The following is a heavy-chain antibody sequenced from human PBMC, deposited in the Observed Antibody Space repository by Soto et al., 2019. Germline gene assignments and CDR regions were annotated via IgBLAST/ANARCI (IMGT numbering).Heavy chain of an antibody. CDR3: ARKLRECSSTSCSYYGMEV. D-gene: IGHD2-2*01. Sequence: SQTLSLTCAISGDSVSSNSAAWNWIRQSPSRGLEWLGRTYYRSKWYNDYAVSVKSRITINPDTSKNQFSLQLNSVTPEDKAVYYCARKLRECSSTSCSYYGMEVWGQGTTVTVSS. V-gene: IGHV6-1*01. CDR2: TYYRSKWYN. CDR1: GDSVSSNSAA. J-gene: IGHJ6*02.